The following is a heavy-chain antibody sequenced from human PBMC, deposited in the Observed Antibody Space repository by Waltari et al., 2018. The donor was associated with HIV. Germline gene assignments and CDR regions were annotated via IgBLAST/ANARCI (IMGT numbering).Heavy chain of an antibody. Sequence: GMHWVRQAPGKGLEWVTFIRYDGNTKYYADSVKGRFTISRDNSKNTLYLQMSSLRAEDTAVYYCAKELRSGYSYYYYGMDVWGQGTTVTVSS. V-gene: IGHV3-30*02. CDR2: IRYDGNTK. J-gene: IGHJ6*02. CDR1: G. CDR3: AKELRSGYSYYYYGMDV. D-gene: IGHD2-15*01.